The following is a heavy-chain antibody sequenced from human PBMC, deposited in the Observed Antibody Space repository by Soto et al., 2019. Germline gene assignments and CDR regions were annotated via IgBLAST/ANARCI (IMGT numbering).Heavy chain of an antibody. V-gene: IGHV3-30-3*01. D-gene: IGHD2-15*01. CDR2: ISYDGSNK. Sequence: QVQLVESGGGVVQPGRSLRLSCAASGFTFTTYAMHWVRQAPGKGLEWVAVISYDGSNKHYADSVKGRFTISRDNSKNALYLQMNSLRAEDTAVYYCARDWPPTCSGGSCFNFDLWGRGTLVTVSS. J-gene: IGHJ2*01. CDR1: GFTFTTYA. CDR3: ARDWPPTCSGGSCFNFDL.